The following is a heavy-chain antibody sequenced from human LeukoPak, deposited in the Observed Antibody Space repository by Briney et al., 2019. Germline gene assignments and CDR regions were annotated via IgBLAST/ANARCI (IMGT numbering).Heavy chain of an antibody. V-gene: IGHV4-59*01. CDR3: ARATSSRGSSSFPFDY. Sequence: TSETLSLTCTVSGGSISSYYWSWIRQPPGKGLEWIGYIYYSGSTNYNPSLKSRVTISVDTSKNQFSLKLSSVTAAGTAVYYCARATSSRGSSSFPFDYWGQGTLVTVSS. CDR1: GGSISSYY. D-gene: IGHD6-6*01. CDR2: IYYSGST. J-gene: IGHJ4*02.